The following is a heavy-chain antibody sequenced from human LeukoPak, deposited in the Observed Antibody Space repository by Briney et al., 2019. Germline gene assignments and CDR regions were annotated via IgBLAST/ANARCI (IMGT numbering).Heavy chain of an antibody. D-gene: IGHD3-3*01. CDR3: ARDGYYDFWSGYYVGSWFDP. CDR1: GYTFTGYY. V-gene: IGHV1-2*02. Sequence: GASVKVSCKASGYTFTGYYMHWVRQAPGQGLEWMGWINPNSGGTNYAQKFQGRVTMTRDTSISTAYMELSRLRSDDTAVYYCARDGYYDFWSGYYVGSWFDPWGRGTLVTVSS. CDR2: INPNSGGT. J-gene: IGHJ5*02.